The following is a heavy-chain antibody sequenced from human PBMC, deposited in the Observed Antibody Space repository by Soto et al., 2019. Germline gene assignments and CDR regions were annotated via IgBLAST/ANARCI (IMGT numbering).Heavy chain of an antibody. CDR2: ISGSGGST. V-gene: IGHV3-23*01. CDR3: AKEGYYEANDY. J-gene: IGHJ4*02. CDR1: GFTFSSYA. Sequence: EVQLLESGGGLVQPGGSLRLYCAASGFTFSSYAMSWVRKAPGKGLEWVSAISGSGGSTYYADSVKGRFTISRDNSKNMRYLQMNSLRSEDTAVYYCAKEGYYEANDYWGQGTLVTVSS. D-gene: IGHD3-22*01.